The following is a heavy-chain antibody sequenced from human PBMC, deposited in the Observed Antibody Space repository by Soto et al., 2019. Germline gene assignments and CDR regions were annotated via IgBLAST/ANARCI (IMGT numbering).Heavy chain of an antibody. CDR3: ARGRRLMVDASYRGRTESFDY. CDR1: GGSISSSSYY. Sequence: QLQLQESGPGLVKPSETLSLTCTVSGGSISSSSYYWGWIRQPPGKGLEWIGSIYYSGSTYYNPSLKSRVTISVDTSKNQFSLEPRFVTGGDTGGYYCARGRRLMVDASYRGRTESFDYWGQGTLVTVSS. CDR2: IYYSGST. D-gene: IGHD2-8*01. J-gene: IGHJ4*02. V-gene: IGHV4-39*01.